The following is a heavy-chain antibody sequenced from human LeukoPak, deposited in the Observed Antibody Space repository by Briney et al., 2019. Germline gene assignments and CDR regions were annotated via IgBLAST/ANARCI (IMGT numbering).Heavy chain of an antibody. CDR2: IKQDGSEK. Sequence: PGGSLRLSCAASGFTFSSYWMSWVRQAPGKGLEWVANIKQDGSEKYYVDSVKGRFTISRDNAKNSLYLQMNSLRAEDTAVYYCARDAPNTLEWLFGLFDYWGQGTLVIVSS. D-gene: IGHD3-3*01. V-gene: IGHV3-7*01. J-gene: IGHJ4*02. CDR3: ARDAPNTLEWLFGLFDY. CDR1: GFTFSSYW.